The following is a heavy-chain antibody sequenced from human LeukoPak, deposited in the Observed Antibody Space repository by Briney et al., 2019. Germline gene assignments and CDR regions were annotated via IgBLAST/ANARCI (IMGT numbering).Heavy chain of an antibody. CDR2: IKQDETEK. J-gene: IGHJ1*01. D-gene: IGHD6-6*01. V-gene: IGHV3-7*01. Sequence: GGSLRLSCTASGFTFSNFWMGWVRQAPGKGLEWVANIKQDETEKFYLGSVKGRFTISRDNAKNSLYLQMNSLSVEDTAVYYCARDYSSSSMVFQHWGQGTLVTVSS. CDR3: ARDYSSSSMVFQH. CDR1: GFTFSNFW.